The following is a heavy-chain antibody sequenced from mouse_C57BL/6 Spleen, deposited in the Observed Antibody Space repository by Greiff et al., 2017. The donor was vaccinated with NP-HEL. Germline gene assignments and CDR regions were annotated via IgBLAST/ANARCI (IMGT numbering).Heavy chain of an antibody. V-gene: IGHV1-69*01. D-gene: IGHD1-1*01. Sequence: QVQLQQSGAELVMPGASVKLSCKASGYTFTSYWMHWVKQRPGQGLEWIGEIDPSDSYTNYNQKFKGKSTLTVDKSSSTAYMQLSSLTSEDSAVYYCARSPYYGSSNYFDYWGQGTTLTVSS. CDR2: IDPSDSYT. J-gene: IGHJ2*01. CDR1: GYTFTSYW. CDR3: ARSPYYGSSNYFDY.